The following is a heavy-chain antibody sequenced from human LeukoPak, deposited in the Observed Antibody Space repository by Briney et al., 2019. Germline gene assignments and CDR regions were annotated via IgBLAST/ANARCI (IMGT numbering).Heavy chain of an antibody. CDR3: ARAPTLTTTEFDY. D-gene: IGHD4-17*01. CDR2: ITASSYI. CDR1: GFTFSTYS. V-gene: IGHV3-21*01. Sequence: GGSLRLSCAASGFTFSTYSMNWVRQAPGKGLEWVSSITASSYIYYADFVEGRFTISRDNAKNSLYLQMNSLGAEDTAVYYCARAPTLTTTEFDYCGQRTLVTVSS. J-gene: IGHJ4*02.